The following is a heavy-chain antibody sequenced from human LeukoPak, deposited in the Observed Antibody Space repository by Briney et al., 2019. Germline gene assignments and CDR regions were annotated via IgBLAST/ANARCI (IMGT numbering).Heavy chain of an antibody. J-gene: IGHJ4*02. D-gene: IGHD6-6*01. CDR1: GGSFSGYY. CDR3: ARRPGGYSSSSTEPFDY. CDR2: INHSGST. Sequence: KPSETLSLTCAVYGGSFSGYYWSWIRQPPGKGLEWIGEINHSGSTNYNPSLKSRVTISVDTSKNQFSLKLSSVTAADTAVYYCARRPGGYSSSSTEPFDYWGQGTLVTVSS. V-gene: IGHV4-34*01.